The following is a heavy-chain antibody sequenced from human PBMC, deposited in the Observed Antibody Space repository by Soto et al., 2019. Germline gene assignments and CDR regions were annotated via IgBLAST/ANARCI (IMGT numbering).Heavy chain of an antibody. Sequence: QVPLVQSGAEVKKPGASVRVSCKSSGYTFTGYYIHWVRQAPGQGLEWMGWINPDGGGTNYAQKFQGRVTMTKDPSISTAYMELSRLRSDDTAMYYCATLGMATTARIDCWGQGTLITVSS. CDR1: GYTFTGYY. V-gene: IGHV1-2*02. CDR2: INPDGGGT. D-gene: IGHD5-12*01. CDR3: ATLGMATTARIDC. J-gene: IGHJ4*02.